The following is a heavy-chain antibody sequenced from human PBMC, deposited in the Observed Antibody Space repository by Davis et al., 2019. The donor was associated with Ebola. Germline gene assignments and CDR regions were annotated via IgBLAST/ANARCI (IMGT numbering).Heavy chain of an antibody. V-gene: IGHV4-39*01. D-gene: IGHD2-8*01. CDR1: GGSITSGGYY. J-gene: IGHJ5*02. CDR3: ARHPNGLQDGFDP. CDR2: VDYRGGI. Sequence: MPSETLSLTCTVSGGSITSGGYYWGWLRQSPGKGLEWIATVDYRGGIYDDVSLKSRLTISVDTSKNQLFLELTSVTAADTGAYYCARHPNGLQDGFDPWGQGTLVTVSS.